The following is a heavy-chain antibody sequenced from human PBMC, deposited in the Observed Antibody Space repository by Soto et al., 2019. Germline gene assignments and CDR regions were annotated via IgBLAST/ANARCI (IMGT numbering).Heavy chain of an antibody. CDR3: ARAGGLGEVAVDY. J-gene: IGHJ4*02. Sequence: QLQLQESGSGLVKPSQTLSLTCAVSGGSISSGGYSWSWIRQPPGKGLEWIGYIYHSGSTYYNPSLENRATISVDRSKNQFSLKLTSVTAADTAVYYCARAGGLGEVAVDYWGPGNLVTVSS. CDR1: GGSISSGGYS. D-gene: IGHD6-19*01. CDR2: IYHSGST. V-gene: IGHV4-30-2*01.